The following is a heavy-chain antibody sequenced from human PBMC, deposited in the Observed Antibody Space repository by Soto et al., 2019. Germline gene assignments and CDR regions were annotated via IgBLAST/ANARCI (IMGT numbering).Heavy chain of an antibody. CDR2: IYYSGST. J-gene: IGHJ4*02. Sequence: LSLTCTVSGGPVSSGSYYWSWIRQPPGKGLEWIGYIYYSGSTNYNPSLKSRVTISVDTSKNQFSLKLSSVTAADTAVYYCARGLSLTPYYYDSSGYYYLDYWGQGTLVTV. CDR3: ARGLSLTPYYYDSSGYYYLDY. CDR1: GGPVSSGSYY. V-gene: IGHV4-61*01. D-gene: IGHD3-22*01.